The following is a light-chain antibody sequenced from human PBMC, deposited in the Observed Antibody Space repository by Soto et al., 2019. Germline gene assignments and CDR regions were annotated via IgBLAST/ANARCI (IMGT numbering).Light chain of an antibody. CDR3: SSNAGSNNLV. Sequence: QSALTQPPSASGTPGQSVTIPCTGTSSDVGDYNYVSWYQQHPGKAPKLVIYEVSRRPSGVPDRFSGSKSGNTASLTVSGLQAEDEADYYCSSNAGSNNLVFGGGTKVTFL. J-gene: IGLJ2*01. V-gene: IGLV2-8*01. CDR1: SSDVGDYNY. CDR2: EVS.